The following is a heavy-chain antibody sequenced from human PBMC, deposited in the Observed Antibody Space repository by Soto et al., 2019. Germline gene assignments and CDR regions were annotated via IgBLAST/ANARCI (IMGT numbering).Heavy chain of an antibody. CDR3: ARAPPYSSSWYWYYYYYYGMDV. Sequence: ASVKVSCKASGYTFTSYAMHWVRQAPGQRLEWMGWINAGNGNTKYSQKFQGRVTITKDTSASTAYMELSSLRSEDTAVYYCARAPPYSSSWYWYYYYYYGMDVWGQGTTVTVS. V-gene: IGHV1-3*01. CDR1: GYTFTSYA. D-gene: IGHD6-13*01. J-gene: IGHJ6*02. CDR2: INAGNGNT.